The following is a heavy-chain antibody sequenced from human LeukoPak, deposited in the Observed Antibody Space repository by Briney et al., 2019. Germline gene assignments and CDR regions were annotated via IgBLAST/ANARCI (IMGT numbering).Heavy chain of an antibody. CDR1: GFTFSAYW. V-gene: IGHV3-74*01. CDR3: ARDLNWLLFDY. Sequence: GGSLRLSCAASGFTFSAYWMHWVRQAPGKGLVWVSRVKYGGSTTAYADSVKGRFTISRDNTRNILYLEMNSLRVEDTAVYYCARDLNWLLFDYWGQGALVTVSS. J-gene: IGHJ4*02. D-gene: IGHD3/OR15-3a*01. CDR2: VKYGGSTT.